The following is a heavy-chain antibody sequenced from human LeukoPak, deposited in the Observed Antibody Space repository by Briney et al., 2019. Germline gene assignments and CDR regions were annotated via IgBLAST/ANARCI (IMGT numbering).Heavy chain of an antibody. CDR1: GYTFTSYG. CDR2: ISAYNGNT. J-gene: IGHJ4*02. D-gene: IGHD6-13*01. CDR3: ARDFGYSSSWSIDY. V-gene: IGHV1-18*01. Sequence: ASVKVSCTASGYTFTSYGISWVRQAPGQGLEWMGWISAYNGNTNYAQKLQGRVTMTTDTSTSTAYMELRSLRSDDTAVYYCARDFGYSSSWSIDYWGQGTLVTVSS.